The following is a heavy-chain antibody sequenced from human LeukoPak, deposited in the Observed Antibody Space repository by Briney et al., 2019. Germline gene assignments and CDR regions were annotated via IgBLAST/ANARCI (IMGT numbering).Heavy chain of an antibody. D-gene: IGHD2-21*02. J-gene: IGHJ3*02. CDR2: ISYDGSNK. V-gene: IGHV3-30*18. Sequence: GGSLRLSCAASGFTFSSYGMHWVRQAPGKGLEWVAVISYDGSNKYYADSVKGRFTISRGNSKNTLYLQMNSLRAEDTAVYYCAKDHSVCGGDSCAFDIWGQGTMVTVSS. CDR1: GFTFSSYG. CDR3: AKDHSVCGGDSCAFDI.